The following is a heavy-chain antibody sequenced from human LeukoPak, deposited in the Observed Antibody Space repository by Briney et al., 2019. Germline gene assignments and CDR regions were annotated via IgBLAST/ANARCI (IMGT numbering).Heavy chain of an antibody. J-gene: IGHJ6*02. Sequence: PGGSLRLSCAASGFTFSSYWMSWVRQAPGKGLEWVANIKQDGSEKYYVDSVKGRFTISRDNAKNSLYLQMNSLRAEDTAVYYCARVLGAYYDSSGYNYYYGMDVWDQGTTVTVSS. CDR3: ARVLGAYYDSSGYNYYYGMDV. V-gene: IGHV3-7*01. CDR1: GFTFSSYW. CDR2: IKQDGSEK. D-gene: IGHD3-22*01.